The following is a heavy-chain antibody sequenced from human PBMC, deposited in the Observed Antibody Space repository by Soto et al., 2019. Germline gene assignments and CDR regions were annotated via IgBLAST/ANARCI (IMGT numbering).Heavy chain of an antibody. CDR3: AREDRDRETVLVPAAIDGMDV. CDR2: IIPIFGIP. D-gene: IGHD2-2*01. J-gene: IGHJ6*02. V-gene: IGHV1-69*08. Sequence: QVQLVQSGAEVKKPGSSVKVSCKASGGTFSRYSITWVRQAPGHGLEWIGRIIPIFGIPTYAQKFQGRVTFTADESTSPANMELSSLRSDDTAVYYCAREDRDRETVLVPAAIDGMDVWGQGTTVTVSS. CDR1: GGTFSRYS.